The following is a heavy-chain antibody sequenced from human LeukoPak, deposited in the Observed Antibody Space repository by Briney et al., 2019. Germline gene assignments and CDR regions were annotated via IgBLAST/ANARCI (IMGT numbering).Heavy chain of an antibody. J-gene: IGHJ4*02. CDR3: AREGDRYYFDY. CDR1: GFTFSSCS. Sequence: GGSLRLSCAASGFTFSSCSMNWVRQAPGKGLEWVSSISSSSSYIYYADSVKGRFTISRDNAKNSLYLQMNSLRAEDTAVYYCAREGDRYYFDYWGQGTPVTVSS. CDR2: ISSSSSYI. V-gene: IGHV3-21*01. D-gene: IGHD3-16*01.